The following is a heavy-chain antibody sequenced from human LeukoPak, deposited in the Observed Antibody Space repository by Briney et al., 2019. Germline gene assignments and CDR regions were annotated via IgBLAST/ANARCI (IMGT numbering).Heavy chain of an antibody. J-gene: IGHJ4*02. Sequence: GGSLRLSCAASGFTFDDYAMHWVRQAPEKGLEWVSGISWNSGSIGYADSVKGRFTISRDNAKNSLYLQMNSLRAEDTALYYCAKDMGGYSYGSPFDYWGQGTLVTVSS. V-gene: IGHV3-9*01. D-gene: IGHD5-18*01. CDR3: AKDMGGYSYGSPFDY. CDR1: GFTFDDYA. CDR2: ISWNSGSI.